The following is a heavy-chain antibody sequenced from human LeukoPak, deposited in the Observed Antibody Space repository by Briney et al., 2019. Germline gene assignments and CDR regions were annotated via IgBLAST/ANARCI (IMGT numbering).Heavy chain of an antibody. Sequence: PGGSLRLSCAASGFTVSSNYMSWVRQPPGRGLQWVSVIYSGGSTYYGDSVKGRFTISRDDSKNTVYLQMSLLRAEDTAVYYCARGPTPSDAFDIWGQGTMVTVSS. D-gene: IGHD2-15*01. CDR3: ARGPTPSDAFDI. CDR2: IYSGGST. V-gene: IGHV3-53*01. J-gene: IGHJ3*02. CDR1: GFTVSSNY.